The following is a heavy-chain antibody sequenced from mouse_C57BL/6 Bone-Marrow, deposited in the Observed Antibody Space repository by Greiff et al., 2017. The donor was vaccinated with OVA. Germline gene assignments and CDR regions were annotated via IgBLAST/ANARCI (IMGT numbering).Heavy chain of an antibody. CDR2: ISSGSSTI. CDR3: ARGRPFAY. J-gene: IGHJ3*01. V-gene: IGHV5-17*01. Sequence: EVKLVESGGGLVKPGGSLKLSCAASGFTFSDHGMHWVRQAPEKGLEWVAYISSGSSTIYYADTVKGRFTISRDNAKNTLFLQMTSLRSEDTAMYYCARGRPFAYWGQGTLVTVSA. CDR1: GFTFSDHG.